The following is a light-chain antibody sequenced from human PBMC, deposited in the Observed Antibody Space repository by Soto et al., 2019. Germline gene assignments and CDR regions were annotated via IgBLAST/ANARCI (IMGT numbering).Light chain of an antibody. J-gene: IGLJ1*01. CDR3: SSYTSSSTHFV. CDR1: SSDVGGYNY. CDR2: EVS. V-gene: IGLV2-14*01. Sequence: QPALTQPASVSGSPGQSITISCTGTSSDVGGYNYVSWYQQHPGKAPKLMIYEVSNRPSGVSNRFSGSKSGNTASLTISGLQAEDKADYYCSSYTSSSTHFVFGTGTKVTVL.